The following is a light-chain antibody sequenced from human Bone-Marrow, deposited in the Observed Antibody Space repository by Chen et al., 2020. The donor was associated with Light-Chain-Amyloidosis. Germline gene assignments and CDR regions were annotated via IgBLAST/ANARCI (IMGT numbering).Light chain of an antibody. CDR2: DDS. CDR1: SSYVGSYNL. CDR3: SSYAGGTTFVI. V-gene: IGLV2-23*02. Sequence: QSALTQPASVSGSPGQSITISCTGTSSYVGSYNLFSWYQQHPGKVPNLMIYDDSKRPYGVSDRFSGSKSGNTASLTISGLQAEDEADYYCSSYAGGTTFVIFGGGTKLTVL. J-gene: IGLJ2*01.